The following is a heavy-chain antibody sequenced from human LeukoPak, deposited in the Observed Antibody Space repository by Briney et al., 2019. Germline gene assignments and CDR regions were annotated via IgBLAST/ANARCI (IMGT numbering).Heavy chain of an antibody. V-gene: IGHV3-23*01. CDR2: LSASGGST. CDR1: GLTFSSYA. D-gene: IGHD3-22*01. CDR3: AKRQALAPSGSLFDY. Sequence: GGSLRLSCAASGLTFSSYAMTWVRQAPGKGLEWVSSLSASGGSTFYADSVKGRFTISRDNSKNTLYLQMNSLGAEDTALYYCAKRQALAPSGSLFDYWGQGTLVTVSS. J-gene: IGHJ4*02.